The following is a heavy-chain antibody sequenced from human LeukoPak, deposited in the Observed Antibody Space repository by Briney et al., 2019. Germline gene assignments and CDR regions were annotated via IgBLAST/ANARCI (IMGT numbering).Heavy chain of an antibody. CDR1: GYTFTGYY. D-gene: IGHD3-3*01. CDR3: AGFFWSGYSRAYYMDV. V-gene: IGHV1-2*02. CDR2: INPNSGGT. Sequence: ASVKVSCKASGYTFTGYYMHWVRQAPGQGLEWMGWINPNSGGTNYAQKFQGRVTMTRDTSISTAYMELSSLRSEDTAVYYCAGFFWSGYSRAYYMDVWGKGTTVTVSS. J-gene: IGHJ6*03.